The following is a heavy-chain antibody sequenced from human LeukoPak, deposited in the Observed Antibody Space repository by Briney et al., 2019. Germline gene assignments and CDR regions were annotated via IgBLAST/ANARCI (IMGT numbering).Heavy chain of an antibody. CDR1: GFTFSSYA. Sequence: SGGSLRLSGTASGFTFSSYAMHWVRQAPGKGLEWGAVISYDGSNEYYADSVKGRFTISRDNSKNTLYLQMNSLRAEDTAIYYCAKDRGYYVDTGTINFWGQGTLVTVSS. D-gene: IGHD2-15*01. J-gene: IGHJ4*02. V-gene: IGHV3-30-3*01. CDR2: ISYDGSNE. CDR3: AKDRGYYVDTGTINF.